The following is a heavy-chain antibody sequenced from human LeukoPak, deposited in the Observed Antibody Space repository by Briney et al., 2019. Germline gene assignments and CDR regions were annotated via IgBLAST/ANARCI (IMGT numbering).Heavy chain of an antibody. J-gene: IGHJ4*02. CDR1: GYTFTSYG. CDR2: ISAYNGNT. V-gene: IGHV1-18*01. D-gene: IGHD3-22*01. Sequence: ASVKVSCKASGYTFTSYGISWVRQAPGQGLEWMGWISAYNGNTNYAQKLQGRVTMTTDTSTSTAYMELRSLRSDDTAVYYCARCPDPDYYDSSGGVDYWGQGTLVTVSS. CDR3: ARCPDPDYYDSSGGVDY.